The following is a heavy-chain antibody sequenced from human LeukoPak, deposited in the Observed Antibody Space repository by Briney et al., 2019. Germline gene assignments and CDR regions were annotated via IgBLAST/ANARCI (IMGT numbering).Heavy chain of an antibody. Sequence: ASVTVSCKASGYTFTSYYIHWVRQAPGQGLEWMGMINPTGGSTSYAQKFERRVTMTRDTSPTPAYTALSSPNSDHTPLYYFSRVARASGSSLSYFDYWGQGTLVTVSS. J-gene: IGHJ4*02. D-gene: IGHD6-19*01. CDR3: SRVARASGSSLSYFDY. CDR1: GYTFTSYY. CDR2: INPTGGST. V-gene: IGHV1-46*01.